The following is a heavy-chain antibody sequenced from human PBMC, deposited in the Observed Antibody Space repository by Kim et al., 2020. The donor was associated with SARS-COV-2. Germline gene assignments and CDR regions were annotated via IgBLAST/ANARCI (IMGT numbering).Heavy chain of an antibody. CDR3: ARVGGSGSDFDL. J-gene: IGHJ2*01. D-gene: IGHD3-10*01. V-gene: IGHV4-31*01. Sequence: YSPPLKSVFTISVDPPKNQFSRKLSSVTAADTAVYYCARVGGSGSDFDLWGRGTLVTVSS.